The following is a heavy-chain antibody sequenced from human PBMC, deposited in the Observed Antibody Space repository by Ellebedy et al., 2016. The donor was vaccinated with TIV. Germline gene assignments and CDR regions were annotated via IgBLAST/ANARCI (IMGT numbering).Heavy chain of an antibody. D-gene: IGHD5-18*01. CDR2: ISAYNGNT. CDR3: ASVKYSYGAYYYYYGMDV. J-gene: IGHJ6*02. V-gene: IGHV1-18*01. Sequence: AASVKVSCKASGYTFTSYGISWVRQAPGQGLEWMGWISAYNGNTNYAQKLQGRVTMTTDTSTSTAYMELRSLRSDDTAVYYCASVKYSYGAYYYYYGMDVWGQGTTVTVSS. CDR1: GYTFTSYG.